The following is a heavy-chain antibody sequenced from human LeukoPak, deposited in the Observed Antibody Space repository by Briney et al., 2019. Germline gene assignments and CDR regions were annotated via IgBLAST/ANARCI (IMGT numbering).Heavy chain of an antibody. Sequence: SETLSLTCAVSGGSISSGGYSWSWIRQPPGKGLEWIGYIYHSGSTYYNPSLKSRVTISVDRSKNQFSLKLSSVTAADTAVYYCARERDGGFFDYWGQGTLVTVSS. CDR3: ARERDGGFFDY. CDR1: GGSISSGGYS. V-gene: IGHV4-30-2*01. CDR2: IYHSGST. J-gene: IGHJ4*02. D-gene: IGHD4-23*01.